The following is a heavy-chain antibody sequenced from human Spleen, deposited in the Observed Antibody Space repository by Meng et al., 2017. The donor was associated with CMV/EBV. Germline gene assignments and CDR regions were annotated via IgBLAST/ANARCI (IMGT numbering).Heavy chain of an antibody. Sequence: GGSLRLSCAASGFTFSSFAMHWVRQPPGKGLEWVTVISSDESNNYYADSVKGRFTISRDNSKNTLYLQMNSLKAEDTAVYYCARPSVFGHAFDIWGQGTMVTVSS. CDR1: GFTFSSFA. CDR2: ISSDESNN. J-gene: IGHJ3*02. V-gene: IGHV3-30*14. CDR3: ARPSVFGHAFDI. D-gene: IGHD3/OR15-3a*01.